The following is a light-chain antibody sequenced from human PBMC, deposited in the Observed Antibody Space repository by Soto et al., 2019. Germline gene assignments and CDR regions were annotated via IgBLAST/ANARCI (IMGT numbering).Light chain of an antibody. CDR2: DVS. Sequence: EIVLTQSQATLSLSPGDRATLSCRASQSVRNSLAWYQQKPGQAPRLVIYDVSKRAAGIAARFSGSGSGTDFTLTISSLEPEDFAVYFCQRETFGQGTKVE. CDR3: QRET. CDR1: QSVRNS. V-gene: IGKV3-11*01. J-gene: IGKJ1*01.